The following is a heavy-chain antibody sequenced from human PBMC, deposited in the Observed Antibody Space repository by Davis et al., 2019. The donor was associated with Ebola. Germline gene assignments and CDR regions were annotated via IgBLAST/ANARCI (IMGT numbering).Heavy chain of an antibody. CDR2: INPSGGST. D-gene: IGHD1-7*01. CDR3: ARDRLELLLLGNWFDP. Sequence: ASVKVSCKASGYTFTSYYMHWVRQAPGQGLEWMGIINPSGGSTSYAQKFQGRVTITADESTSTAYMELSSLRSEDTAVYYCARDRLELLLLGNWFDPWGQGTLVTVSS. V-gene: IGHV1-46*01. J-gene: IGHJ5*02. CDR1: GYTFTSYY.